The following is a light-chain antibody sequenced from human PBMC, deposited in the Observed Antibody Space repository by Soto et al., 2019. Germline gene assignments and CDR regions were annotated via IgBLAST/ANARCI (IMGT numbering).Light chain of an antibody. Sequence: DIXXXXXXXSXXXSVXDRXTITCQASQDISNYLNWYQQKPGQAPKLLIYDASDLEMGVPSRFSGSGSGTHFTLTISGLQPEDIATYYCQQFGDLTFIFGQGTRLEIK. V-gene: IGKV1-33*01. CDR3: QQFGDLTFI. J-gene: IGKJ5*01. CDR2: DAS. CDR1: QDISNY.